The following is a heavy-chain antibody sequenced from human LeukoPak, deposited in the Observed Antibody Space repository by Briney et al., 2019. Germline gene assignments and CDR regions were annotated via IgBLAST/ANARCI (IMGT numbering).Heavy chain of an antibody. Sequence: GESLKISCKGSGYSFSNYWIGWVRQMPGKGLEWMGVIYPGDSDTRYSPSFQGQVTISADKSISTAYVQWSSLKASDTAMYYCASQRGMAAAYDSWGQGTLVTVSS. V-gene: IGHV5-51*01. J-gene: IGHJ4*02. D-gene: IGHD5-24*01. CDR2: IYPGDSDT. CDR3: ASQRGMAAAYDS. CDR1: GYSFSNYW.